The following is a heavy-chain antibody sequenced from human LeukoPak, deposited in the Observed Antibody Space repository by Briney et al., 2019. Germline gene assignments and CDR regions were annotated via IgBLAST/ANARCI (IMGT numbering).Heavy chain of an antibody. J-gene: IGHJ4*02. D-gene: IGHD3-3*01. V-gene: IGHV4-34*01. CDR3: ARGPAIFGAVNSLGY. Sequence: SETLSLTCAVYGGSFSGYYWSWIRQPPGKGLEWIGEINHSGSTNYNPSLKSRVTISVDTSKNQFSLKLSSVTAADTAVYYCARGPAIFGAVNSLGYWGQGTLVTVSS. CDR2: INHSGST. CDR1: GGSFSGYY.